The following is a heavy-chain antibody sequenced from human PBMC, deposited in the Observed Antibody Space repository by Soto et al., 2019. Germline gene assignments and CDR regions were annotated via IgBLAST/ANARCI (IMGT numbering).Heavy chain of an antibody. CDR1: GVSISSGNW. CDR3: ARTVMPVGNLAAFDH. Sequence: SETLSLTCAVSGVSISSGNWWTWVRQTPQRGLEYIGEIFHDGTANYYPSLKSRATISVDTSKNQCSLKLTSVTAADSAVYFCARTVMPVGNLAAFDHWGQGVLVTVSS. V-gene: IGHV4-4*02. J-gene: IGHJ4*02. D-gene: IGHD7-27*01. CDR2: IFHDGTA.